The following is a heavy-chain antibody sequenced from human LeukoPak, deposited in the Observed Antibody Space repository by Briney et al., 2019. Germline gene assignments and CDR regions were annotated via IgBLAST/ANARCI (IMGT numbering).Heavy chain of an antibody. CDR2: IYYSGST. D-gene: IGHD2-15*01. J-gene: IGHJ4*02. CDR1: GGSISSSSYY. V-gene: IGHV4-39*01. Sequence: SETLSLTCTVSGGSISSSSYYWGWIRQPPGKGLEWIGSIYYSGSTYYNPSLKSRVTISVDTSKNLFSLKLSSVTAADTAVYYCAAYCSGGSCHSDYWGQGTLVTVSS. CDR3: AAYCSGGSCHSDY.